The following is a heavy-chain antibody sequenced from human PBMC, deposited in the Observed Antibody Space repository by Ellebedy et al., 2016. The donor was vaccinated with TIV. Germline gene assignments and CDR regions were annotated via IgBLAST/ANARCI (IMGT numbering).Heavy chain of an antibody. D-gene: IGHD2-15*01. CDR3: AKVVRGCSGGSCYGQGYFQH. V-gene: IGHV3-33*06. J-gene: IGHJ1*01. CDR2: IWYDGSNK. Sequence: GESLKISCAASGFTFSSYGMHWVRQAPGKGLEWVAVIWYDGSNKYYADSVKGRFTISRDNSKNTLYLQMNSLRAEDTAVYYCAKVVRGCSGGSCYGQGYFQHWGQGTLVTVSS. CDR1: GFTFSSYG.